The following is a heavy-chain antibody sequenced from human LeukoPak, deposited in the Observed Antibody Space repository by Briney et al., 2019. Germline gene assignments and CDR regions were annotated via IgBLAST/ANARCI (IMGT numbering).Heavy chain of an antibody. J-gene: IGHJ4*02. Sequence: ASVTLSLTASGSAFTISNIHWIRDRPGQGLGREGIINTSGGSTTYEHKFQGRVYMTRDTSTSTVYLQLRSLRSEDTAVDYCGAGWGCSGGSCYYYFDYWGQGTLVTVSS. CDR2: INTSGGST. CDR3: GAGWGCSGGSCYYYFDY. V-gene: IGHV1-46*01. CDR1: GSAFTISN. D-gene: IGHD2-15*01.